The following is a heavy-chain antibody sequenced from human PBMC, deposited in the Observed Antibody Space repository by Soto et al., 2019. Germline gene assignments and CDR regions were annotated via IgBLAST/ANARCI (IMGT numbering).Heavy chain of an antibody. Sequence: QVPLQQWGAGLLKPSETLSLTCAVYGGSFSGYYWSWIRQPPGKGLEWIGEINHSGSTNYNPSLMSRVTISVDTSKNKFSLKLSSVTAADTAVYYCARNRIAAAGPPTRNAFDIWGQGTMVTVSS. J-gene: IGHJ3*02. V-gene: IGHV4-34*01. CDR3: ARNRIAAAGPPTRNAFDI. CDR1: GGSFSGYY. D-gene: IGHD6-13*01. CDR2: INHSGST.